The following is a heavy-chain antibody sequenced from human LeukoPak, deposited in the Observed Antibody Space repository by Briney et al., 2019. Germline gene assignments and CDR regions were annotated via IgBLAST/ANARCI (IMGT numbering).Heavy chain of an antibody. CDR1: GFTSSSYW. D-gene: IGHD3-10*01. Sequence: GGSLRLSCAASGFTSSSYWMHWVRQAPGKGLVWVSRINSDGSNTNYADSVKGRSTISRDNAKNTVYLQMNSLRAEDTAVYYCARGRGPYGWFDPWGQGTLVTVSS. CDR2: INSDGSNT. J-gene: IGHJ5*02. CDR3: ARGRGPYGWFDP. V-gene: IGHV3-74*01.